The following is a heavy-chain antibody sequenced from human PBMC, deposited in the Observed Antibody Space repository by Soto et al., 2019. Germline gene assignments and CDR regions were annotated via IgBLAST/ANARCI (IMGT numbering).Heavy chain of an antibody. J-gene: IGHJ4*02. CDR1: GDSFTSYW. D-gene: IGHD6-13*01. V-gene: IGHV5-51*01. CDR2: IYPGDSDT. CDR3: AVFRSSWFGDGRLDS. Sequence: GESLKISCKGSGDSFTSYWIGWVRQMPGKGLEWMGIIYPGDSDTRYSPSSQGHVTISADKSTSKAYLQWNSLEASDTAIYYCAVFRSSWFGDGRLDSWGPGTLVTVSS.